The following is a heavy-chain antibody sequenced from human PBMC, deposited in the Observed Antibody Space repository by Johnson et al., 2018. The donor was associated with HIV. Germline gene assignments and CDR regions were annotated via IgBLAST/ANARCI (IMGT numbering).Heavy chain of an antibody. CDR1: RFTFSSYG. CDR3: AKGGLWVGESIDAFDI. D-gene: IGHD3-10*01. V-gene: IGHV3-30*02. Sequence: QVQLVESGGGVVQPGGSLRLSCAASRFTFSSYGMHWVRQAPGKGLEWVTFIRYDGSEKYFADSVKGRFTISRDNSKNTLYLQMSSLRLEDTALYYCAKGGLWVGESIDAFDIWGQGTMVTVSS. J-gene: IGHJ3*02. CDR2: IRYDGSEK.